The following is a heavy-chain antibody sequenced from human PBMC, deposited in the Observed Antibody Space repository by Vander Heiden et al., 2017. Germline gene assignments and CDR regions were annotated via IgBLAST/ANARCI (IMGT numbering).Heavy chain of an antibody. D-gene: IGHD2-15*01. CDR2: IYYSGST. V-gene: IGHV4-39*01. CDR1: GGSISSSSYY. J-gene: IGHJ4*02. Sequence: HLPLQESGPGLVKPSETLSLTCTVPGGSISSSSYYWGWNRQPPGKGLEGIGSIYYSGSTYYNPSLKSRVTISVDTSKNQFSLKRSAVTAADTAVYYCASLPPSGNWGQGTLVTVSS. CDR3: ASLPPSGN.